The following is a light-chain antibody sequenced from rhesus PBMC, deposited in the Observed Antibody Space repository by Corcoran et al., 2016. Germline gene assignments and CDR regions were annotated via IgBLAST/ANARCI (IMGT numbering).Light chain of an antibody. CDR3: LQYKSSPS. CDR2: KTS. Sequence: DIQMTQSPSSLSASVGDTVTITCRASQTIDSWLDWYQQKPGKAPKLMIYKTSSLRAGVPSRFSGSGSGTDFTLTSSSLQPEDFATYYCLQYKSSPSFGGGTKVESK. V-gene: IGKV1-22*01. J-gene: IGKJ4*01. CDR1: QTIDSW.